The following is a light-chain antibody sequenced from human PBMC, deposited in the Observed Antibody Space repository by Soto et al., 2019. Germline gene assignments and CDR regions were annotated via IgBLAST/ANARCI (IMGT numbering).Light chain of an antibody. CDR3: HEYDSTPRM. CDR1: QTVLDSSNNKDY. V-gene: IGKV4-1*01. CDR2: WAS. J-gene: IGKJ1*01. Sequence: DIVMTQSPDSLAVSLGERATINCKSSQTVLDSSNNKDYLTWYQQKPGQPPKLLIYWASTRELGVPDRFNCSESGTDYTRTSSCLQGEDVALLYYHEYDSTPRMFGHGNKVEIK.